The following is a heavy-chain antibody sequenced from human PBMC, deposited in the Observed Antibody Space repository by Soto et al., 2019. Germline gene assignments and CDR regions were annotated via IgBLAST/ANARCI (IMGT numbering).Heavy chain of an antibody. Sequence: EVQVVESGGGLVQPGGSLRLSCVGSGLTFSGYWMTWVRQAPGKGLEWVANIKPDGSNTYYVGSVKGRFTISRDNAKNSLYLQMNSLRVEDTAVYYCVKGYCGGGSCSGPDWGQGTLVTVSS. CDR2: IKPDGSNT. J-gene: IGHJ4*02. V-gene: IGHV3-7*03. CDR3: VKGYCGGGSCSGPD. CDR1: GLTFSGYW. D-gene: IGHD2-15*01.